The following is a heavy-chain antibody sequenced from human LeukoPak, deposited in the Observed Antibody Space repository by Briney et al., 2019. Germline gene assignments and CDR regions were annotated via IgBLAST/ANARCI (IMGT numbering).Heavy chain of an antibody. J-gene: IGHJ4*02. D-gene: IGHD3-10*01. V-gene: IGHV3-23*01. CDR3: ARAGSHWHYVY. CDR1: GFAFSNYA. CDR2: ISGSGGST. Sequence: GGSLRLSCAASGFAFSNYAMSWVRQAPGKGLEWVSSISGSGGSTYYADSVKGRFTISGDNSKNTLYLQMNNLRVEDTAVYYCARAGSHWHYVYWGQGTVVTVSS.